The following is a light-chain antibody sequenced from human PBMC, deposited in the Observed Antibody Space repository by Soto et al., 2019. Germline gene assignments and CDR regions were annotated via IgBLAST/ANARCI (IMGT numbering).Light chain of an antibody. CDR2: GAS. Sequence: VLTQSPGTLSLSPVERATLSCRASQSVSSGYLAWYQQTPGQAPRLLIYGASSRATGIPDRFSGSGSGTDFTLTISRLEPEDFAVYYCQQYGSSQWTFGQGTKVDIK. CDR1: QSVSSGY. CDR3: QQYGSSQWT. J-gene: IGKJ1*01. V-gene: IGKV3-20*01.